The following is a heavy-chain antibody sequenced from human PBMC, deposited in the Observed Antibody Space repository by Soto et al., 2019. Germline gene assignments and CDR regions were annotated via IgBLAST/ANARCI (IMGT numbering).Heavy chain of an antibody. D-gene: IGHD5-12*01. V-gene: IGHV4-31*03. CDR2: IYYSGST. CDR3: ARKGGGYIIDY. CDR1: GGSISSGGYY. J-gene: IGHJ4*02. Sequence: SETLSLTCTVSGGSISSGGYYWSWIRQHPGKGLEWIGYIYYSGSTYYNPSLKSRVTISVDTSKNQFSLKLSSVTAADTAVYYCARKGGGYIIDYWGQGTLVTVSS.